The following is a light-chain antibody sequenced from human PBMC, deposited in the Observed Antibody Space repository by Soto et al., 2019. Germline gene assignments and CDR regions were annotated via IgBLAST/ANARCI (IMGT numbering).Light chain of an antibody. CDR1: QSVSSN. CDR2: GAS. V-gene: IGKV3-15*01. Sequence: EIVMTQSPATLSVSPGERATLSCRASQSVSSNLAWYQQKPGQAPRLLIYGASTRATGIPARFSGSGSGTEFPLTISSPQAEDFAVYYCQQYNNCPFTFGPGTTVDLK. J-gene: IGKJ3*01. CDR3: QQYNNCPFT.